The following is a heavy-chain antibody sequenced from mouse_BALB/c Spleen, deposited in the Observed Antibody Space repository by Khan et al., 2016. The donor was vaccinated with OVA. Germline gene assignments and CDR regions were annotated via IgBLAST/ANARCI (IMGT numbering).Heavy chain of an antibody. CDR3: TRREKYGYDPSWFAY. V-gene: IGHV1-61*01. CDR2: IDPSDSET. J-gene: IGHJ3*01. CDR1: GYTFTSYW. D-gene: IGHD2-2*01. Sequence: VQLQQSGTELVRPGASVKLSCKASGYTFTSYWMNWVKQRPGQGLEWIGMIDPSDSETHYNQMFKDKATLTVDKFSSPAYMQLSSLTSEDSAVYYGTRREKYGYDPSWFAYWGQGTLVTVSA.